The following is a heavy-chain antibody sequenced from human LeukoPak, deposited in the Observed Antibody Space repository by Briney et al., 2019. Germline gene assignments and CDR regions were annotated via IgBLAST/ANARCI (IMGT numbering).Heavy chain of an antibody. D-gene: IGHD2-15*01. CDR3: AKQLGYCSDGSCYFPY. CDR2: ISNNGGYT. V-gene: IGHV3-23*01. Sequence: GGSLRLSCAASGFTFSSSAMSWVRQAPGKGLEWVSAISNNGGYTYYADSVQGRFTISRDNSKSTLCLQMNSLRAEDTAVYHCAKQLGYCSDGSCYFPYWGQGTLVTVSS. CDR1: GFTFSSSA. J-gene: IGHJ4*02.